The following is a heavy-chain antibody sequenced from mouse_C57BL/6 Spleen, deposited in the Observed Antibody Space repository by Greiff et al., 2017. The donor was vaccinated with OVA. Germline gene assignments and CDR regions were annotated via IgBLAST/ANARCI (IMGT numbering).Heavy chain of an antibody. CDR3: ARARGGNYFYFDY. Sequence: QVQLQQSGPELVKPGASVKISCKASGYSFTSYYIHWVKQRPGQGLEWIGWIYPGSGNTKYHEKFKGKSTLTADTSSSTAYMQLSSLTSEDSAVYYCARARGGNYFYFDYWGQGTTLTVSS. J-gene: IGHJ2*01. CDR1: GYSFTSYY. CDR2: IYPGSGNT. V-gene: IGHV1-66*01. D-gene: IGHD2-1*01.